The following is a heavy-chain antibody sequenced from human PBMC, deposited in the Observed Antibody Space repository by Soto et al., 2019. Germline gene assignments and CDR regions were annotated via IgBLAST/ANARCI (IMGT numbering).Heavy chain of an antibody. V-gene: IGHV3-23*01. CDR3: AKAQYCSGGSCYGWGDAFDI. CDR1: GCAFSNYA. D-gene: IGHD2-15*01. Sequence: VGSLRLSCSASGCAFSNYAMNWVRQAPGKGLAWVSAISDSSGRTYYADSVKGRFTVSRDNSKNTLYLQMNSLRAEDTAVYYCAKAQYCSGGSCYGWGDAFDIWGQGTMVTVS. CDR2: ISDSSGRT. J-gene: IGHJ3*02.